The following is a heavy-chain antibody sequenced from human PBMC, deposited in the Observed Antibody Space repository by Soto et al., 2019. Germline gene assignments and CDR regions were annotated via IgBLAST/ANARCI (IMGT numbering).Heavy chain of an antibody. D-gene: IGHD5-18*01. CDR2: ISYDGSNK. Sequence: GGSLRLSCAASGFTFSSYAMHWVHQAPGKGLEWVAVISYDGSNKYYADSVKGRFTISRDNSKNTLYLQMNSLRAEDTAVYYCARELTAMAAYYYYGMDVWGQGTTVTVSS. V-gene: IGHV3-30-3*01. J-gene: IGHJ6*02. CDR3: ARELTAMAAYYYYGMDV. CDR1: GFTFSSYA.